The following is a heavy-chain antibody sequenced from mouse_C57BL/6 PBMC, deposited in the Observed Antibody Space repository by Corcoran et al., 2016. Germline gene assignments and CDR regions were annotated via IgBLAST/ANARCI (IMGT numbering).Heavy chain of an antibody. CDR3: AIDSSGSAWFAY. V-gene: IGHV1-18*01. CDR1: GYTFTDYN. Sequence: EVQLQQSGPELVKPGASVKLPCKASGYTFTDYNMDWVKQSHGKSLEWIGDINPNNGGTIYNQKFKGKATLTVDKSSSTAYMELRSLTSEDTAVYYCAIDSSGSAWFAYWGQGTLVTVSA. CDR2: INPNNGGT. J-gene: IGHJ3*01. D-gene: IGHD3-2*02.